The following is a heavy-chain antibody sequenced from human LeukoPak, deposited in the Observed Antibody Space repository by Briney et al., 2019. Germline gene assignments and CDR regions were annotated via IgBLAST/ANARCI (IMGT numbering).Heavy chain of an antibody. CDR1: GYTCTSYG. CDR3: ATSPREIIGAYY. Sequence: ASVKVSCKASGYTCTSYGISWVRQAPGQGLEWMGWISAYNGNTNYAQKLQGRVTMTTETSTSIAYMELRSLRSDDTAVYYCATSPREIIGAYYWGQGTLITVPS. CDR2: ISAYNGNT. J-gene: IGHJ4*02. D-gene: IGHD4/OR15-4a*01. V-gene: IGHV1-18*01.